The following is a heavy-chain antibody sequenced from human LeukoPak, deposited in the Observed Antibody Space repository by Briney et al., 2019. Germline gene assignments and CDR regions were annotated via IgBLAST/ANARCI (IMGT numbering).Heavy chain of an antibody. Sequence: PSETLSLTCTASGGSISSYYWSWIRQPPGKGLEWISNIYYSGGTNYNPSLKSRVTISVDTSKNQFSLNLTSVTAADTARYYCARQAKYGYYYYGLDVWGQGTTVTVAS. D-gene: IGHD2-8*01. J-gene: IGHJ6*02. V-gene: IGHV4-59*08. CDR3: ARQAKYGYYYYGLDV. CDR2: IYYSGGT. CDR1: GGSISSYY.